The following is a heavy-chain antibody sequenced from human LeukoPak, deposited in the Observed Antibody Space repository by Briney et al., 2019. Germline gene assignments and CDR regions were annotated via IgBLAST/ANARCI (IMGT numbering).Heavy chain of an antibody. CDR1: GYTFTSYD. CDR3: AREGAPGERWYQLVGYYMDV. Sequence: GASVKVSCKASGYTFTSYDINWVRQATGQGLEWMGWMNPNSGNIGYAQKFQGRVTMTRNTSISTAYMELSSLRSEDTAVYYCAREGAPGERWYQLVGYYMDVWGKGTTVTISS. D-gene: IGHD2-2*01. V-gene: IGHV1-8*01. CDR2: MNPNSGNI. J-gene: IGHJ6*03.